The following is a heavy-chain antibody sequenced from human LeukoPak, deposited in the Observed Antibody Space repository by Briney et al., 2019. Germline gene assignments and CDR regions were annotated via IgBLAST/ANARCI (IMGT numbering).Heavy chain of an antibody. CDR3: ARTVGWFDY. CDR2: INHSGST. Sequence: PGGSLRLSCGASGFTFSNAWMSWIRQPPGKGLEWIGEINHSGSTNYNPSLKSRVTISVDTSKNQFSLQLNSVTPEDTAVYYCARTVGWFDYWGQGTLVTVSS. J-gene: IGHJ4*02. V-gene: IGHV4-34*01. D-gene: IGHD4-17*01. CDR1: GFTFSNAW.